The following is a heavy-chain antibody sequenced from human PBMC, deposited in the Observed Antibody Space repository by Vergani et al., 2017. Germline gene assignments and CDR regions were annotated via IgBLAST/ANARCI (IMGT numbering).Heavy chain of an antibody. V-gene: IGHV1-69*02. Sequence: QVQLVQSGAEVKKPGSSVKVSCKASGGTFSSYTISWVRQAPGQGLEWMGRIIPILGIANYAQKFQGRVTITADKSTTTAYMELSSLRSEDTAVYYCATTGYSSSWYDSAFDSWDQGTMVTVSS. CDR3: ATTGYSSSWYDSAFDS. CDR2: IIPILGIA. D-gene: IGHD6-13*01. J-gene: IGHJ3*02. CDR1: GGTFSSYT.